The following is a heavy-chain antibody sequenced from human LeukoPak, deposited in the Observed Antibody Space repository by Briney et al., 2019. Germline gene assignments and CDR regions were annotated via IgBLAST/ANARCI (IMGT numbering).Heavy chain of an antibody. CDR3: ARDPDYGGGFDY. J-gene: IGHJ4*02. Sequence: SETLSLTCTVSGGSISSYYWSWIRQHPGKGLEWIGYIYYSGSTYYNPSLKSRVTISVDTSKNQFSLKLSSVTAADTAVYYCARDPDYGGGFDYWGQGTLVTVSS. D-gene: IGHD4-17*01. CDR2: IYYSGST. CDR1: GGSISSYY. V-gene: IGHV4-59*06.